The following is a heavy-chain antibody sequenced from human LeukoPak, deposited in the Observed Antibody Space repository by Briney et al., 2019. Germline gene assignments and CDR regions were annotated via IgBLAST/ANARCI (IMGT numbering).Heavy chain of an antibody. J-gene: IGHJ4*02. V-gene: IGHV5-51*01. CDR3: ARQPAVRGGFDY. CDR2: IHPGDSDI. CDR1: GYSFTIYW. Sequence: GESLKISCKGSGYSFTIYWIGWVRQIPGKGLEWMGIIHPGDSDIRYSPSFQGQVTISADKSISTAYLQWSSLRASDTAMYYCARQPAVRGGFDYWGQGTLVTVFS. D-gene: IGHD3-10*01.